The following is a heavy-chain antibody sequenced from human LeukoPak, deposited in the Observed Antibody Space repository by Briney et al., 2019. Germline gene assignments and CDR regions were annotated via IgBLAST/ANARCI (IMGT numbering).Heavy chain of an antibody. D-gene: IGHD1-1*01. CDR1: GFTFSSYW. Sequence: GGSLRLSCAASGFTFSSYWMTWVRQAPGKGLEWVANIKQDGSEKYYVDSVKGRFTISRDNAKNSLYLQMNSLRAEDTAVYYCARTRAGIQAGFDYWGQGTLVTVSS. J-gene: IGHJ4*02. CDR2: IKQDGSEK. CDR3: ARTRAGIQAGFDY. V-gene: IGHV3-7*01.